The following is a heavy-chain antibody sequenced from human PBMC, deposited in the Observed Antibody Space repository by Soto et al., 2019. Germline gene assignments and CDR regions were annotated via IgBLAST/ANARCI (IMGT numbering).Heavy chain of an antibody. D-gene: IGHD2-15*01. J-gene: IGHJ6*03. CDR2: IHHSWGT. CDR1: SGSISSDNW. CDR3: TRVDGPDPRGWATGSPYHYDMAL. Sequence: QVQLQESGPGQVEPSGTLSLTCAVSSGSISSDNWWSWVRQSPEKGLEWFGEIHHSWGTNYNPSLKSRVPISEDKSKNQFSLKLRFVTAADSAVYYCTRVDGPDPRGWATGSPYHYDMALWGKGTTVTVSS. V-gene: IGHV4-4*02.